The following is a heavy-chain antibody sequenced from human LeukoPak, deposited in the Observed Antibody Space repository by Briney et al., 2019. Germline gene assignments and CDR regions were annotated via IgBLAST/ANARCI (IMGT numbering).Heavy chain of an antibody. CDR3: ARDKFQGWFDP. CDR2: VSSSSSYI. V-gene: IGHV3-21*01. J-gene: IGHJ5*02. Sequence: GGSLRLSCAASGFTFSSYSMNWVRQAPGKGLEWVSSVSSSSSYIYYADSVKGRFTISRDNAKNSLYLQMNSLRAEDTAVYYCARDKFQGWFDPWGQGTLVTVSS. CDR1: GFTFSSYS.